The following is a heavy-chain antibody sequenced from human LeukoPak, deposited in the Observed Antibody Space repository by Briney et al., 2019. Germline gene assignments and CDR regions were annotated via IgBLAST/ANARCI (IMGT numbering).Heavy chain of an antibody. Sequence: ASVKVSCKASGYTFTRYYMHWVRQAPGQGLEWMGIINPNGGSTTYAQKFQGRVTMTRDSSTSTVYMEMSSLRSEDTAVYYCARDIGSSATFEYWGLGTLVTVSS. D-gene: IGHD6-19*01. CDR3: ARDIGSSATFEY. V-gene: IGHV1-46*01. CDR1: GYTFTRYY. CDR2: INPNGGST. J-gene: IGHJ4*02.